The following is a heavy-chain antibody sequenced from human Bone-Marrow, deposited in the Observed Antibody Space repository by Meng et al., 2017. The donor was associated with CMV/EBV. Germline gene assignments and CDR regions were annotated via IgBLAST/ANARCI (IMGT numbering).Heavy chain of an antibody. CDR3: ARVDTAMMFDP. CDR2: IYWDDDK. V-gene: IGHV2-5*02. D-gene: IGHD5-18*01. CDR1: GFPRSTSGVG. J-gene: IGHJ5*02. Sequence: QITLRESGPTRVKPTXTLHLTCTFAGFPRSTSGVGVGWIRQPPGQALEWLALIYWDDDKRYSPSLKSRLTITKDTSKNQVVLTMTNMDPVDTATYYCARVDTAMMFDPWGQGTLVTVSS.